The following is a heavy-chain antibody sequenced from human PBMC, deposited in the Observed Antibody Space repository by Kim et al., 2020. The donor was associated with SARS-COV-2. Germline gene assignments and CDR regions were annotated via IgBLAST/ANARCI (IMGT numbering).Heavy chain of an antibody. V-gene: IGHV3-11*06. Sequence: SVKGLFTISRNNAKNALYLQKTSVRAEDTAVYYCVRGVRIVATTGAGFDYWGQGTLVTVSS. D-gene: IGHD5-12*01. J-gene: IGHJ4*02. CDR3: VRGVRIVATTGAGFDY.